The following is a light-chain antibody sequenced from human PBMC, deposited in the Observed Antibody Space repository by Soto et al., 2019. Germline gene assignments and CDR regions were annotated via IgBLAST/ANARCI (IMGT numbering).Light chain of an antibody. CDR1: QSVSNNY. CDR3: QQYGSSLGVT. J-gene: IGKJ4*01. Sequence: EIVLTQSPGTLSLSPGERATLSCRASQSVSNNYLAWYQQKPGQAPRLLIYGASTRATGIPARFSGSGSGTEFTLTISSLQSEDFAVYYCQQYGSSLGVTFGGGTKVDIK. CDR2: GAS. V-gene: IGKV3-20*01.